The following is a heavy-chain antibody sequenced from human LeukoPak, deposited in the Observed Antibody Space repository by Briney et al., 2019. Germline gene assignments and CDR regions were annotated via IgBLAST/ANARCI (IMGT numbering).Heavy chain of an antibody. Sequence: PSQTLSLTCTVSGGSISSGSYYWSWIRQPAGKGLEWIGRIYTSGSTNYNPSLKSRVTISVDTSKNQFSLKLTSVTAADTAVYYCARGGGPFDPWGQGTLVTVSS. V-gene: IGHV4-61*02. CDR3: ARGGGPFDP. J-gene: IGHJ5*02. D-gene: IGHD6-25*01. CDR2: IYTSGST. CDR1: GGSISSGSYY.